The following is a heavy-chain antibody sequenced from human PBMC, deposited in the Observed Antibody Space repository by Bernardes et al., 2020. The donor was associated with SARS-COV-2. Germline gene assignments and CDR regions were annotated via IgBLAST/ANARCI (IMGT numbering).Heavy chain of an antibody. Sequence: SETLSLTCAVYGGSFSGYYWSWIRQPPGKGLEWIGEINHSGSTNYNPSLKSRVTISVDTSKNQFSLKLSSVTAADTAVYYCARRLVYSSPWNYWGQGTLVTVSS. D-gene: IGHD6-6*01. J-gene: IGHJ4*02. CDR3: ARRLVYSSPWNY. V-gene: IGHV4-34*01. CDR1: GGSFSGYY. CDR2: INHSGST.